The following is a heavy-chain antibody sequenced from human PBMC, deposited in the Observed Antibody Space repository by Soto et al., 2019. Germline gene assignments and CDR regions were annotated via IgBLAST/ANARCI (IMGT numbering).Heavy chain of an antibody. V-gene: IGHV1-18*01. CDR3: ARYCAGNACYSRHYYAMDV. CDR2: ISPYNGNT. D-gene: IGHD2-21*02. Sequence: QVQMVQSAGEVKKPGASAIVSCQASGYTFRNYIIAWLRQAPGQGLEWMGWISPYNGNTNYARQFRGRVTLTTDTYTSAAYLELRNLGSDDAATYYCARYCAGNACYSRHYYAMDVWGKGTTVSGSS. CDR1: GYTFRNYI. J-gene: IGHJ6*04.